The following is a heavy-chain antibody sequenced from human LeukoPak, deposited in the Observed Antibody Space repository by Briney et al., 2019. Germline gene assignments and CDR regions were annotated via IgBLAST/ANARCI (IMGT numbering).Heavy chain of an antibody. CDR2: ISSDGNTI. V-gene: IGHV3-48*03. Sequence: GGSLRLSCAASGFTFSSYEMNWVRQAPGKGLQWVSYISSDGNTIYYADSLKGRFTISRDNAKNSLYLQMNSLRAEDTAVYYCARYSSPVGNCFDPWGQGTLVTVSS. CDR3: ARYSSPVGNCFDP. CDR1: GFTFSSYE. J-gene: IGHJ5*02. D-gene: IGHD4-11*01.